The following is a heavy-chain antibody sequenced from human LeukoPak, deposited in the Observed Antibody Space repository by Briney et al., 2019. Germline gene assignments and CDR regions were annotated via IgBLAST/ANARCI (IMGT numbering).Heavy chain of an antibody. V-gene: IGHV3-33*01. Sequence: PGGSLRLSCAASGFTFSSYGMHWVRQAPGKGLEWVAVIWYDGSNKYYADSVKGRLTISRDNSKNTLYLQMNSLRAEDTAVYYCARGHDSSGSCDIWGQGTMVTVSS. D-gene: IGHD3-22*01. J-gene: IGHJ3*02. CDR1: GFTFSSYG. CDR2: IWYDGSNK. CDR3: ARGHDSSGSCDI.